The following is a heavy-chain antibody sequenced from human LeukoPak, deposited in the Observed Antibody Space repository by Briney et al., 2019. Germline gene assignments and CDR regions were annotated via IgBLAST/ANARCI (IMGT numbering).Heavy chain of an antibody. CDR2: INHSGST. J-gene: IGHJ4*02. CDR3: ARDGRGLDY. D-gene: IGHD3-10*01. Sequence: SETLSLTCAVYGGTFSGYYWSWIRQPPGKGLEWIGEINHSGSTNYNPSLKSRVTISVDTSKNQFSLKLSSVTAADTAVYYCARDGRGLDYWGQGTLVTVSS. V-gene: IGHV4-34*01. CDR1: GGTFSGYY.